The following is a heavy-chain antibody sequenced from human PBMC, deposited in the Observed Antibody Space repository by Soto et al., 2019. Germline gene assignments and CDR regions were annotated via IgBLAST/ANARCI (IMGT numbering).Heavy chain of an antibody. Sequence: QVQLQESGPGLVKSSETLSLTCAVSGVSVTSSDWWSWVRHPPGKGLEWIGEVRHNGGTYYNPSLASRVTISLDKSTHQFSLRLTSVTAADTATYYCARDRRPTGTSDAFDIWSQGTMVTVS. J-gene: IGHJ3*02. CDR1: GVSVTSSDW. CDR2: VRHNGGT. D-gene: IGHD1-1*01. CDR3: ARDRRPTGTSDAFDI. V-gene: IGHV4-4*02.